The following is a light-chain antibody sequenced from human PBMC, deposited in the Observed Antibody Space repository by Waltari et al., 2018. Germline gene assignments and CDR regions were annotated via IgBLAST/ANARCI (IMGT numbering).Light chain of an antibody. CDR2: RNN. V-gene: IGLV10-54*01. CDR1: SNNVGNEG. J-gene: IGLJ2*01. Sequence: QAGLTQPPSVSKGLRQTATLTCTGNSNNVGNEGAAWLQQHQGHPPKLISYRNNNRPSGISERCSASRSGNTASLTISGLQPEDDADYYCSTWDTSLSAVVFGGGTKLTVL. CDR3: STWDTSLSAVV.